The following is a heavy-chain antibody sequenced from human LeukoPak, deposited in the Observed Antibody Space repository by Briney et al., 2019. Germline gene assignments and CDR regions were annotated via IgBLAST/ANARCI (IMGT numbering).Heavy chain of an antibody. V-gene: IGHV1-8*01. CDR1: GYTFTSYD. CDR3: ASPVGQLVKGRNYYYYYGMDV. J-gene: IGHJ6*02. CDR2: MNPNSGNT. Sequence: ASVKVSCKASGYTFTSYDINWVRQATGQGLEWMGWMNPNSGNTGYAQKFQGRVTMTRNTSISTAYMELSSLRSEDTAVYYCASPVGQLVKGRNYYYYYGMDVWGQGTTVTVSS. D-gene: IGHD6-13*01.